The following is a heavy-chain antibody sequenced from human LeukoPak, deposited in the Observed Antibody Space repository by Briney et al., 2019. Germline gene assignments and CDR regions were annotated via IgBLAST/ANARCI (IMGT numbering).Heavy chain of an antibody. CDR3: VRDRLMMATDLLFDY. J-gene: IGHJ4*02. Sequence: ASVKVSCKASGYTFTGYYMHWVRQAPGQGLEWMGWINPNSGGTNYAQKFQGRVTMTTDTSTSTAYMELRSLRSDDTAVYYCVRDRLMMATDLLFDYWGQGTLVTVSS. D-gene: IGHD3-16*01. CDR2: INPNSGGT. V-gene: IGHV1-2*02. CDR1: GYTFTGYY.